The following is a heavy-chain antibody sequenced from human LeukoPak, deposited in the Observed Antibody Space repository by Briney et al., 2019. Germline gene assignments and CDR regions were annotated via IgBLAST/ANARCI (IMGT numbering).Heavy chain of an antibody. CDR1: GGTISSYY. CDR3: ARVSSGYRREHYYYYYMGV. J-gene: IGHJ6*03. CDR2: IYTSRST. D-gene: IGHD6-13*01. Sequence: ETVSVTCTGSGGTISSYYLSWMRQPAGRGLEWIGRIYTSRSTNYNPSLISGGPMSVAPSKNQSSLKLGTVPAADTAVYYCARVSSGYRREHYYYYYMGVWGKGTTVTGPS. V-gene: IGHV4-4*07.